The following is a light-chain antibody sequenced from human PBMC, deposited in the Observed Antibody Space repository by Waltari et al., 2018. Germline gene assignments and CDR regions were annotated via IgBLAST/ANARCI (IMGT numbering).Light chain of an antibody. CDR3: QQYNSYSWT. CDR2: DAS. CDR1: QSISSW. Sequence: DIQMTQSPSTLSASVGDRVTMTCRASQSISSWLAWYQQKPEKVPKLLIDDASSLESGVPSRFSGSGSGTEFTLTISSLQPDDFATYYCQQYNSYSWTFGQGTKVEIK. V-gene: IGKV1-5*01. J-gene: IGKJ1*01.